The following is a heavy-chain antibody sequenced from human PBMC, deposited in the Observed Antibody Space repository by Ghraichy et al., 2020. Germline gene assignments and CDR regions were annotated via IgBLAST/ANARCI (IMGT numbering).Heavy chain of an antibody. Sequence: GGSLRLSCAASGFTFSSYWMSWVRQAPGKGLEWVANIKQDGSEKYYVDSVKGRFTISRDNAKNSLYLQMNSLRAEDTAVYYCARGGGRGNGWFDPWGQGTLVNVSS. D-gene: IGHD3-10*01. CDR1: GFTFSSYW. J-gene: IGHJ5*02. V-gene: IGHV3-7*01. CDR2: IKQDGSEK. CDR3: ARGGGRGNGWFDP.